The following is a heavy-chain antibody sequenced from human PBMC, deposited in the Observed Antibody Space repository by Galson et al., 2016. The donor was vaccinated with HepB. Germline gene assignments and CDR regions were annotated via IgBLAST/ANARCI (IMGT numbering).Heavy chain of an antibody. D-gene: IGHD3-3*01. CDR2: ISYDGSKT. V-gene: IGHV3-30*18. CDR1: GFSFKNFG. CDR3: SKGNYGVVRYFED. J-gene: IGHJ4*02. Sequence: SLRLSCAGSGFSFKNFGMHWVRQAPGKGLEWVAFISYDGSKTYYADSVKGRFTISSDKSKNILYLQMNNVGPEDTAVYYCSKGNYGVVRYFEDWGQGTLVTVSS.